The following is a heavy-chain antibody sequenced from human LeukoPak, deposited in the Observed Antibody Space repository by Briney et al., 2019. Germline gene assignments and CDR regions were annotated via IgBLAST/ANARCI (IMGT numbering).Heavy chain of an antibody. Sequence: PSETLSLTCAVYGGSFSGYYWSWIRQPPGKGLEWIGEINHSGSTNYNPSLKSRVTISVDTSKNQFSLKVNSVTAADTAVYYCARARRWNAAVEGWWFDPWGQGTLVTVSS. V-gene: IGHV4-34*01. CDR1: GGSFSGYY. CDR3: ARARRWNAAVEGWWFDP. CDR2: INHSGST. D-gene: IGHD1-1*01. J-gene: IGHJ5*02.